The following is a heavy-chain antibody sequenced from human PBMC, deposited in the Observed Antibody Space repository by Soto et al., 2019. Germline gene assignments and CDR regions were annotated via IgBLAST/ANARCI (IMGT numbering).Heavy chain of an antibody. D-gene: IGHD3-22*01. Sequence: PGGSLRLSCAASGFTFSSYGMHWVRQAPGKGLEWVAVIWYDGSNKYYADSVKGRFTISRDNSKNTLYLQMNSLRAEDTAVYYCARDFAYYYDSSGYYSSYYFDYWGQGTLVTFS. CDR1: GFTFSSYG. CDR3: ARDFAYYYDSSGYYSSYYFDY. V-gene: IGHV3-33*01. CDR2: IWYDGSNK. J-gene: IGHJ4*02.